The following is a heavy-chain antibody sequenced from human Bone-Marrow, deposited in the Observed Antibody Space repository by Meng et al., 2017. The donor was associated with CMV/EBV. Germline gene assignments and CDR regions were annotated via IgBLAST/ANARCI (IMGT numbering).Heavy chain of an antibody. CDR3: AKVVVVVPSALRWFDS. Sequence: GLTFSSYAMSWVRQAPGKGLEGVSGISGSSNRIYYADSVKGRFTISRDNSKNTLYLQMNSLRAEDTAVYYCAKVVVVVPSALRWFDSWGQGTLVTVSS. V-gene: IGHV3-23*01. CDR1: GLTFSSYA. CDR2: ISGSSNRI. J-gene: IGHJ5*01. D-gene: IGHD2-21*01.